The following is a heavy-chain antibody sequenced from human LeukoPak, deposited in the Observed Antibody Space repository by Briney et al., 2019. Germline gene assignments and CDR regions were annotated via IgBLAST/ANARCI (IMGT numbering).Heavy chain of an antibody. CDR3: ARDGFGSDIAVAGTTNYFDY. CDR2: IHHSGST. V-gene: IGHV4-4*02. Sequence: PSETLSLTCAVSGGSISSSNWWSWIRQPPGKGLEWLGEIHHSGSTNYNPSLKSRVTISVDKSKTKFSLKVSSVTAADTAVYYCARDGFGSDIAVAGTTNYFDYWGQGTLVTVSS. CDR1: GGSISSSNW. D-gene: IGHD6-19*01. J-gene: IGHJ4*02.